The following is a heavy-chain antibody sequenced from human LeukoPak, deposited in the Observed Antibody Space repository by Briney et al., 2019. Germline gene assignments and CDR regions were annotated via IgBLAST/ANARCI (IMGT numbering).Heavy chain of an antibody. V-gene: IGHV3-66*02. Sequence: GGSLRLSCAASGFTFSSYAMSWVRQAPGKGLEWVSVIYSGGSTYCADSVEGRFTISRDNSKNTLYLQMNSLRAEDTAVYYCANINWNYVFDYWGQGTLVTVSS. CDR2: IYSGGST. CDR3: ANINWNYVFDY. CDR1: GFTFSSYA. D-gene: IGHD1-7*01. J-gene: IGHJ4*02.